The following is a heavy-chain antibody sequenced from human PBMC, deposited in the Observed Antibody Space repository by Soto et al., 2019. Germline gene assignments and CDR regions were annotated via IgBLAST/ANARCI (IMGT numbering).Heavy chain of an antibody. CDR3: ARLIKKGSGWKGPDY. Sequence: QLQLQESGPGLVKPSETLSLTCTVSGGSISSSSYYWGWIRQPPGKGLEWIGSIYYSGSTYYNASPKIRVTIXXDXSXXQFSLELSSVTAADTAVYYCARLIKKGSGWKGPDYWGQGTLVTVSS. CDR1: GGSISSSSYY. CDR2: IYYSGST. D-gene: IGHD3-22*01. J-gene: IGHJ4*02. V-gene: IGHV4-39*01.